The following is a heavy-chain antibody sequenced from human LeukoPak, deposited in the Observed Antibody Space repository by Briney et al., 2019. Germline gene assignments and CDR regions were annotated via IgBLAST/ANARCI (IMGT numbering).Heavy chain of an antibody. CDR2: INQDGSEK. J-gene: IGHJ4*02. CDR1: GFTFSTFW. CDR3: ARGGTFVSDY. D-gene: IGHD1-1*01. V-gene: IGHV3-7*01. Sequence: PGGSLRLSCAASGFTFSTFWMSWVRQAPGKGLEWMANINQDGSEKYYVDSMKGRFTVSRDNAKNSLYLQMDSLRAEDTAVYYCARGGTFVSDYWGQGTLVTVSS.